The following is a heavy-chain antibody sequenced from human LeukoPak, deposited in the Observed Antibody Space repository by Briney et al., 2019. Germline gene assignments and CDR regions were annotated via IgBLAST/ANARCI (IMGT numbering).Heavy chain of an antibody. Sequence: ASVKVSCKASGYTFTSYDINWVRQATGQGPEWMGWMNPNSGNTGYAQKFQGRVTITRNTSISTAYMELSSLRSEDTAVYYRAKVRSGDYYGSGFDYWGQGTLVTVSS. V-gene: IGHV1-8*02. CDR1: GYTFTSYD. J-gene: IGHJ4*02. CDR3: AKVRSGDYYGSGFDY. D-gene: IGHD1-26*01. CDR2: MNPNSGNT.